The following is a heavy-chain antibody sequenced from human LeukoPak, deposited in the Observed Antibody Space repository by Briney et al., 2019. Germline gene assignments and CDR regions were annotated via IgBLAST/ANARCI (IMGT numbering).Heavy chain of an antibody. D-gene: IGHD3-22*01. Sequence: SETLSLTCAVYGGSFRGYYWSWIRQPPGKGLEWIGEINHSGSTNYNPSLKSRVTISLDTSMKKFSLKLSSVTAADTAVYYCARGKTYYDISKDAFDIWGQGTMVTVSS. J-gene: IGHJ3*02. V-gene: IGHV4-34*01. CDR1: GGSFRGYY. CDR3: ARGKTYYDISKDAFDI. CDR2: INHSGST.